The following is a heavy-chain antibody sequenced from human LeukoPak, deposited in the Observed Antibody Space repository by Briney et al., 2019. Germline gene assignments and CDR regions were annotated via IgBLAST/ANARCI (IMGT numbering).Heavy chain of an antibody. D-gene: IGHD3-22*01. CDR3: AKFPSYDGSGHDGFDV. CDR1: GFIFKNHA. Sequence: PGGSLRLSCAASGFIFKNHAMSWVRQAPGKGLEWVSATSGSGGTKFYADSVKGRFTISRDNSKDTLYLQMNSLRAEDTAIYYCAKFPSYDGSGHDGFDVWGQGTRVTVSS. CDR2: TSGSGGTK. V-gene: IGHV3-23*01. J-gene: IGHJ3*01.